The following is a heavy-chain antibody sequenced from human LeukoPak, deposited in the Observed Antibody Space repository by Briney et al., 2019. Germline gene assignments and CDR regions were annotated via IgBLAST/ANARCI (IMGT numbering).Heavy chain of an antibody. CDR3: AKDRDYGGAPLYFDY. D-gene: IGHD4-23*01. V-gene: IGHV3-30*18. CDR1: GFTFSSYG. J-gene: IGHJ4*02. Sequence: GGSLRLSCAASGFTFSSYGMHWVRQAPGKGLEWVAVISYDGSNKYYADSVKGRFTISRDNSKNTLYLQMNSLRAEDTAVYYCAKDRDYGGAPLYFDYWGQGTLVTVSS. CDR2: ISYDGSNK.